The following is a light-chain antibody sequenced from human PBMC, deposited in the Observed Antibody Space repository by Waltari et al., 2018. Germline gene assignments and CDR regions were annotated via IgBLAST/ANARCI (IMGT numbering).Light chain of an antibody. CDR3: QQYYSTPLT. CDR1: QSVLYSSNNKNY. CDR2: LAS. J-gene: IGKJ3*01. V-gene: IGKV4-1*01. Sequence: DIVMTQSPDSLAVSLGERATINCKSSQSVLYSSNNKNYLAWYQQKPGQPPKLLIYLASTRESGVPDRVSGSGSGTDFTLTISSLQAEDVAVYYCQQYYSTPLTFGPGTKVDIK.